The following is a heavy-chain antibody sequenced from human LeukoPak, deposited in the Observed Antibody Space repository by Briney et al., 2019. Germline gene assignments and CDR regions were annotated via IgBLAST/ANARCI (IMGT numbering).Heavy chain of an antibody. Sequence: GSLRLSCAASGFTFSSYAMSWVRQAPGKGLEWVSAISGSGGSTYYADSVKGRFTISRDNSKNTLYLQMNSLRAEDTAVYYCAKAHTRYYGSGSYLYYYYGMDVWGQGTTVTVSS. D-gene: IGHD3-10*01. J-gene: IGHJ6*02. CDR3: AKAHTRYYGSGSYLYYYYGMDV. V-gene: IGHV3-23*01. CDR1: GFTFSSYA. CDR2: ISGSGGST.